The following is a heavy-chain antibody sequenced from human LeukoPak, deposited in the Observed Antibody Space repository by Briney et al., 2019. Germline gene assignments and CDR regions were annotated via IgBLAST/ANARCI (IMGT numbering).Heavy chain of an antibody. Sequence: GGSIGSXXXXXXRQXPGKXXXXXXXXYYSGSTNYNPSLKSRVTISVDTSKNQFSLKVSSVTAADTAVYYCAGDRCGGDCYSTSRRNAFDIWGQGTMVTVSP. CDR3: AGDRCGGDCYSTSRRNAFDI. J-gene: IGHJ3*02. CDR1: GGSIGSXX. D-gene: IGHD2-21*02. V-gene: IGHV4-59*01. CDR2: XYYSGST.